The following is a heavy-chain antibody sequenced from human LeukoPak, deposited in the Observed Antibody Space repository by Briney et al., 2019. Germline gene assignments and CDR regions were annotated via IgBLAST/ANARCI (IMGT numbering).Heavy chain of an antibody. V-gene: IGHV1-46*03. CDR3: VRGSTVTGAAWMVEY. CDR2: SNPSGGST. J-gene: IGHJ4*02. Sequence: ASVKVSCKALGYTFTNYYMHWVREAAGQGLEWMGISNPSGGSTSYAQQFQGRVTMTRDTSTSTVYMELSSLRSEDTAVHYCVRGSTVTGAAWMVEYSGQGILVSVSS. CDR1: GYTFTNYY. D-gene: IGHD2-15*01.